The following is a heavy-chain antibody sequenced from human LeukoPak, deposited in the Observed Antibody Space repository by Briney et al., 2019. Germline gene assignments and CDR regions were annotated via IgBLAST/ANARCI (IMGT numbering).Heavy chain of an antibody. D-gene: IGHD2-15*01. CDR3: AKRYCSVGRCDSENGDFDY. CDR1: GFTFGSYA. Sequence: GGSLRLSCAASGFTFGSYAMAWVRQAPGKGLEWVSDTNGLGGTTYYADSVRGRFSISTDNSKSTLYLQMNSLRVEDTAIYYCAKRYCSVGRCDSENGDFDYWGQGTLVTVSS. V-gene: IGHV3-23*01. J-gene: IGHJ4*02. CDR2: TNGLGGTT.